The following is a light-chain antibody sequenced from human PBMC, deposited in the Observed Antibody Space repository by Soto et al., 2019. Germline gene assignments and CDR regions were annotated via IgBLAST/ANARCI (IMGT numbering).Light chain of an antibody. CDR1: QSVSSND. J-gene: IGKJ1*01. Sequence: EIVLTQSPGTLSLSPGERGTLSCRASQSVSSNDLDWYQQKPGQAPRLLIYSAFSMATGIPDRFSGSGSGKDFTLTISRLEPDDFAVYYCQYYRRAQYTFGQGTRVE. CDR2: SAF. CDR3: QYYRRAQYT. V-gene: IGKV3-20*01.